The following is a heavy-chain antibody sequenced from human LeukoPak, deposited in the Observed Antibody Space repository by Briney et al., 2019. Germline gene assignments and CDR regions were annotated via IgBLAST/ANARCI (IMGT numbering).Heavy chain of an antibody. V-gene: IGHV4-4*02. CDR3: ASVALSSFDY. Sequence: SGTLSLTCVVSGGSISNNKWWTWVRQPPGKGLERIGEIFHSGSTKYNPSLKSRVTISVDKSKNQFSLKLSSVTAADTAVYYCASVALSSFDYWGQGTLVTVSS. CDR2: IFHSGST. D-gene: IGHD2-21*01. J-gene: IGHJ4*02. CDR1: GGSISNNKW.